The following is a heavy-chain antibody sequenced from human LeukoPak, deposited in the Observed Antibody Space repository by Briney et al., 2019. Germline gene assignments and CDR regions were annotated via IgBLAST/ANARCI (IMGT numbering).Heavy chain of an antibody. CDR2: INAGNGNT. Sequence: ASVKVSCKASGYTFTSYAMHWARQAPGQRLEWMGWINAGNGNTKYSQKFQGRVTITRDTSASTAYMELSSLRSEDTAVYYCARESVAVARENWFDPWGQGTLVTVSS. V-gene: IGHV1-3*01. CDR3: ARESVAVARENWFDP. J-gene: IGHJ5*02. CDR1: GYTFTSYA. D-gene: IGHD6-19*01.